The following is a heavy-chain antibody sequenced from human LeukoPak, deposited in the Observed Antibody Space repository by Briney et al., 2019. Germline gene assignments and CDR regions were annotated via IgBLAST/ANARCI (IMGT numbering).Heavy chain of an antibody. J-gene: IGHJ4*02. CDR2: IRGTGERT. CDR1: GFTFSNYA. D-gene: IGHD1-1*01. V-gene: IGHV3-23*01. Sequence: PGGSLRLSCAASGFTFSNYAMSWVRQAPGKGLEWVSAIRGTGERTWYADSVKGRFILSRDNRKNTVHLQMNSLRAEDTAVYCCASHFTLGWNDFFDHWGQGTLVTVSS. CDR3: ASHFTLGWNDFFDH.